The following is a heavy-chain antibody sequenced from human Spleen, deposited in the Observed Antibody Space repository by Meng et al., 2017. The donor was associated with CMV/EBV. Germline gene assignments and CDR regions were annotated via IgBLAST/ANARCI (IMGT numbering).Heavy chain of an antibody. CDR1: GSSFHDYV. CDR3: ASILGGWCGEGVAVSPEGYFDN. V-gene: IGHV3-20*04. CDR2: INWNGGRT. Sequence: GESLEISCAASGSSFHDYVTSWVRQAPGRGLEWVSVINWNGGRTGYADSEQGRFAISRDNAKNSLYLQMNSLRADDTSFYYCASILGGWCGEGVAVSPEGYFDNWGQGTLVTVSS. D-gene: IGHD6-19*01. J-gene: IGHJ4*02.